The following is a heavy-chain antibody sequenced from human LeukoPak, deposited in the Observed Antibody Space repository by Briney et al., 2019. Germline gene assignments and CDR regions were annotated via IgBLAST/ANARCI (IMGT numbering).Heavy chain of an antibody. J-gene: IGHJ4*02. Sequence: SETLSLTCTVSGGSISSYYWSWIRQPPGKGLEWIGSIYYSGSTNYNPSLKSRVTISVDTSKNQFSLKLSSVTAADTALYYCARENGYRYDYWGQGTLVTVSS. CDR2: IYYSGST. CDR1: GGSISSYY. V-gene: IGHV4-59*01. D-gene: IGHD5-18*01. CDR3: ARENGYRYDY.